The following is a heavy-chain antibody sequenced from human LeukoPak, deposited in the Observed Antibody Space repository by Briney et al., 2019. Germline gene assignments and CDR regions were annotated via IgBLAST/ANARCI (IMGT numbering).Heavy chain of an antibody. Sequence: GGSLRLSCAASGFTFSSYAMHWVRQAPGKGLEWVAVISYDGSNKYYADSVKGRFTISRDDSRNTLYLQMNSLKSADTAVYYCTTERASSNFFLGYWGQGTLVTVSS. V-gene: IGHV3-30-3*01. CDR2: ISYDGSNK. D-gene: IGHD4-11*01. CDR1: GFTFSSYA. J-gene: IGHJ4*02. CDR3: TTERASSNFFLGY.